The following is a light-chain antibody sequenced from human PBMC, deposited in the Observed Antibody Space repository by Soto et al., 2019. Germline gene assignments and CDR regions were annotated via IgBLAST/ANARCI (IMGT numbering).Light chain of an antibody. CDR2: AAS. V-gene: IGKV1-6*01. Sequence: AIQMTQSPSSLSASVGDRATITCRASQGIRNDLGWYQQKPGKAPKLLIYAASSLQSGVPQRFSGSGSGTEFTLTISSLQTDDFSTYYCQQYHSYWTFGQGTKVEIK. J-gene: IGKJ1*01. CDR3: QQYHSYWT. CDR1: QGIRND.